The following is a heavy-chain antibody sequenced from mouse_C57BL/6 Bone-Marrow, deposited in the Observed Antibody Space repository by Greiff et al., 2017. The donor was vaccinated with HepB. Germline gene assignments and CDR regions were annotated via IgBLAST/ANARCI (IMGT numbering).Heavy chain of an antibody. CDR2: IDPENGDT. V-gene: IGHV14-4*01. J-gene: IGHJ2*01. CDR1: GFNIKDDY. D-gene: IGHD1-1*01. CDR3: TFYGSSFDY. Sequence: VQLQQSGAELVRPGASVKLSCTASGFNIKDDYMHWVKQRPEQGLEWIGWIDPENGDTEYASKFQGKATITADTSSNTAYLQLSSLTSADTAVYYCTFYGSSFDYWGQGTTLTVSS.